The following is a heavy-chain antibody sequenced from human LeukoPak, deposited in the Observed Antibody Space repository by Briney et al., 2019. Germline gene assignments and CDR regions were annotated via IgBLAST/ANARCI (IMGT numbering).Heavy chain of an antibody. CDR2: IYYSGST. D-gene: IGHD3-10*01. Sequence: KPSETLSLTCTVSGGSISSGDYYWSWIRQPPGKGLEWIGYIYYSGSTYYNPSLKSRVTISVDTSKNQFSLKLSSVTAADTAVYYCARVTYRVELDTRAGSWFDPWGQGTLVTVSS. J-gene: IGHJ5*02. CDR3: ARVTYRVELDTRAGSWFDP. CDR1: GGSISSGDYY. V-gene: IGHV4-30-4*01.